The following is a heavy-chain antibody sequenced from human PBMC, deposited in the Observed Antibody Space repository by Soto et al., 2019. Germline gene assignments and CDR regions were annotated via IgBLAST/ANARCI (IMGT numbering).Heavy chain of an antibody. CDR3: ARTDRDFYGLDV. CDR1: GFTFRNYD. J-gene: IGHJ6*02. V-gene: IGHV3-13*05. Sequence: EVQLVESGGGLVRPGGSPRLSCEASGFTFRNYDMPWVRQGTGKGLEWVSGISAAGDPDYADSVEARFTISRENAQNSFFLQMNSLRVGDTAVYYCARTDRDFYGLDVWGQGTTVIVSS. CDR2: ISAAGDP.